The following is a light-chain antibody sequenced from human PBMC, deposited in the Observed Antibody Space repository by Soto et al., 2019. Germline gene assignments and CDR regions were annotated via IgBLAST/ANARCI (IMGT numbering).Light chain of an antibody. J-gene: IGLJ2*01. CDR3: GTWDSSLSAVV. CDR1: SSNIGNNY. Sequence: QSVLTQPPSVSAAPGQKVTISCSGSSSNIGNNYVSWYQQLPGTAPKLLIYDNDKRPSGIPDRFSGSKSDTSATLGITGLQTGYEADYYCGTWDSSLSAVVFGGGTKLTVL. CDR2: DND. V-gene: IGLV1-51*01.